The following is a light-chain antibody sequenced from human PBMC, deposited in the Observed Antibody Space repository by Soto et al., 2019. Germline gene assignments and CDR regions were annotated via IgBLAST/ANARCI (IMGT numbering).Light chain of an antibody. V-gene: IGKV3-11*01. CDR2: DAY. J-gene: IGKJ5*01. CDR1: QSVSSY. CDR3: QQRSNWPPIT. Sequence: EIVLTQSPATLSLSPGEIATLSCRASQSVSSYLAWYQQKPGQAPRLIIYDAYNRATGIPATFSGSGSGTDFTPTISSLEPKDFAVYYCQQRSNWPPITFGQGTRLEIK.